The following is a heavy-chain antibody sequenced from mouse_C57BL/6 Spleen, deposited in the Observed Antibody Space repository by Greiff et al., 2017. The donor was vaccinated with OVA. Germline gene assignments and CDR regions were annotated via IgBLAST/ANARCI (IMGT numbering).Heavy chain of an antibody. CDR2: IDPCDSYT. Sequence: QVQLKESGAELVMPGASVKLSCKASGYTFTSYWMHWVKQRPGQGLEWIGEIDPCDSYTNYNQKFTGKSTLTVDKSSSTAYMQISSLTSEDSAVYYCARRALGYLDDWGQGTTLTVSS. J-gene: IGHJ2*01. CDR3: ARRALGYLDD. D-gene: IGHD3-1*01. V-gene: IGHV1-69*01. CDR1: GYTFTSYW.